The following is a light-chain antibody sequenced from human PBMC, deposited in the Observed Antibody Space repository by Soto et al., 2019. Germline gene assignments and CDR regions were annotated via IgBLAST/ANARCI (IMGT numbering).Light chain of an antibody. V-gene: IGKV1-5*03. J-gene: IGKJ1*01. Sequence: DIQMTQSPSTLSASVGDRVTITCRASQSISSWLAWYQQKPGKAPKLLIYKASSLESGVPSRFSGSGSGTEFTLPISSLQPDDFGTYYCQQYNSYSPWTFGQGTKVEIK. CDR2: KAS. CDR1: QSISSW. CDR3: QQYNSYSPWT.